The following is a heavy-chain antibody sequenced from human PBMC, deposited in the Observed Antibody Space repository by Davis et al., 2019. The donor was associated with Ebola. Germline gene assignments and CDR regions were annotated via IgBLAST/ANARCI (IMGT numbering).Heavy chain of an antibody. V-gene: IGHV4-39*07. D-gene: IGHD5-12*01. CDR3: ARDSWIRDQSYFDS. CDR1: GGSVSSSRYY. J-gene: IGHJ4*02. Sequence: PSETLSLTCTVSGGSVSSSRYYWGWIRQPPGKGLEWIGSIYYSGNTYYNPSLKSRVTISVDTSKNQFSLRLTSVTAADTAVYYCARDSWIRDQSYFDSWGQGTLVPVST. CDR2: IYYSGNT.